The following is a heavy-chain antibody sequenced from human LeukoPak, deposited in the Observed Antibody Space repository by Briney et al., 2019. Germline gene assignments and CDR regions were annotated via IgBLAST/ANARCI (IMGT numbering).Heavy chain of an antibody. D-gene: IGHD6-19*01. CDR2: INSDGSSI. Sequence: PGGSLRLSCAASGFTFSNYWMHWVRQAPGKGLVWVSRINSDGSSITYADSVKGRFTISRDNAKNTLYLQMNSLRAEDTAVYYCARAIAVAGTLGYWGQGTLVTVSS. CDR1: GFTFSNYW. CDR3: ARAIAVAGTLGY. V-gene: IGHV3-74*01. J-gene: IGHJ4*02.